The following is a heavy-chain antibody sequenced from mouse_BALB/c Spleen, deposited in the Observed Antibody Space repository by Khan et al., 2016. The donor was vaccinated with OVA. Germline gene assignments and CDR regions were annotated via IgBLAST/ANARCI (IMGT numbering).Heavy chain of an antibody. CDR1: GFTFSRYS. V-gene: IGHV5-6*01. Sequence: EVELVESGGDLVKPGGSLKLSCAASGFTFSRYSMSWVRQTPDKRLEWVATISSGGDYTYYPDNVKGRFTISRDNAKNTLYLQMSSLKSEDTAMYYCASHFTGSCAYWGQGTLVTVAA. CDR2: ISSGGDYT. D-gene: IGHD4-1*01. CDR3: ASHFTGSCAY. J-gene: IGHJ3*01.